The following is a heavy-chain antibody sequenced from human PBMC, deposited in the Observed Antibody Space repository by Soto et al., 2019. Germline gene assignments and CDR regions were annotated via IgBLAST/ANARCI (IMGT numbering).Heavy chain of an antibody. J-gene: IGHJ6*04. V-gene: IGHV1-18*01. D-gene: IGHD3-16*01. Sequence: QVQLVQSGDEVKKPGASVKVSCKASGYIFVNYGIAWVRQAPGQGLEWMGWISPYSGNTHYAGRVQVRLTMTTDTSPSTAYMDLGSLTSDDTVVYYCAMLDNYVTPTPQDVWGKGTTGTVSS. CDR1: GYIFVNYG. CDR2: ISPYSGNT. CDR3: AMLDNYVTPTPQDV.